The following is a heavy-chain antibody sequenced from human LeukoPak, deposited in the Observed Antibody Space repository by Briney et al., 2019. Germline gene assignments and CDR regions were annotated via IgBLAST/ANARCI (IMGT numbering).Heavy chain of an antibody. CDR3: AKLYDYVWGSYRDRYFDY. Sequence: GGSLRLSCAASGFTFSSYAMSWVRQAPGKGLEWVSAISGSGGSTYYADSVKGRFTISRDNSKNTLYLQMNSLRAEDTAVYYCAKLYDYVWGSYRDRYFDYWGQGTLVTGSS. V-gene: IGHV3-23*01. D-gene: IGHD3-16*02. J-gene: IGHJ4*02. CDR2: ISGSGGST. CDR1: GFTFSSYA.